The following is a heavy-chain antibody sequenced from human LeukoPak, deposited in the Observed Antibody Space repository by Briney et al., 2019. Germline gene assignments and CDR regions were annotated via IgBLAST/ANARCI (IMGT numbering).Heavy chain of an antibody. Sequence: SGGSLRLSCAASGFSFNIHSMNWVRQAPGKGLEWISYISSSSSTIYYADSVKGRFTISRDNAKNSLYLQVSSLREEDTAVYYCARGSNGHYDSSSYYSLSIGLDVWGQGTTVTVSS. CDR2: ISSSSSTI. D-gene: IGHD3-22*01. V-gene: IGHV3-48*02. CDR3: ARGSNGHYDSSSYYSLSIGLDV. J-gene: IGHJ6*02. CDR1: GFSFNIHS.